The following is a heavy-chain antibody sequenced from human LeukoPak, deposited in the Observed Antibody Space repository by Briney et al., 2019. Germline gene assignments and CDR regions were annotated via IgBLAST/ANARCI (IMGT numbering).Heavy chain of an antibody. D-gene: IGHD1-26*01. Sequence: PGGSLRLSCTASGFTFSSYKMNWVRQAPGKGLEWISYISTGGSTMYYADSVKGRFTISRDNSKNTLYLQMNSLRAEDTAVYYCARRESGSYSYDYWGQGTLVTVSS. CDR1: GFTFSSYK. CDR3: ARRESGSYSYDY. CDR2: ISTGGSTM. J-gene: IGHJ4*02. V-gene: IGHV3-48*03.